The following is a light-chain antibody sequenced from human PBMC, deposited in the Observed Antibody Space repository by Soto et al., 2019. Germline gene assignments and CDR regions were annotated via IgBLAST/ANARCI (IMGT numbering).Light chain of an antibody. CDR1: QSVSSSY. CDR2: GAS. Sequence: EIVLTQSPGTLSLSPGERATLSCRASQSVSSSYLAWYQQKPGQATSLLIYGASSRATGIPDRFSGSGSGTDFTLTISRLEPEDFAVYYCQQRSNWHPITFGQGTRLEIK. CDR3: QQRSNWHPIT. J-gene: IGKJ5*01. V-gene: IGKV3D-20*02.